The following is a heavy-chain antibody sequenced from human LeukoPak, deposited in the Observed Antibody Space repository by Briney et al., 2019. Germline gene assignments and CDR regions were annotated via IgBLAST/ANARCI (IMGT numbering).Heavy chain of an antibody. V-gene: IGHV4-34*12. CDR1: GYSLTNHY. J-gene: IGHJ5*02. CDR2: VLRTGST. CDR3: ARGPAAVHP. D-gene: IGHD6-13*01. Sequence: SETLSLTCAVHGYSLTNHYWIWIRQPPGKGLEWIAEVLRTGSTNYNPSFKSRVTISVDTSKNQFFLNLTSVTAADTAVYYCARGPAAVHPWGQGILVTVSS.